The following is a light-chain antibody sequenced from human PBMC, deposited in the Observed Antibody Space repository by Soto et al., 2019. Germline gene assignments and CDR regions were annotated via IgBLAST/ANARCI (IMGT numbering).Light chain of an antibody. CDR1: QAVPNN. CDR2: EES. Sequence: DIHLTQSPSFLSASVGDRVTITCRPSQAVPNNMAWYQQKPGKPPKLLIYEESTLHSGVPSRFSGRKSGTQFTLTIDSLQPEDFATYYCQQLNTYLPLTFGGGTKVDIK. J-gene: IGKJ4*01. CDR3: QQLNTYLPLT. V-gene: IGKV1-9*01.